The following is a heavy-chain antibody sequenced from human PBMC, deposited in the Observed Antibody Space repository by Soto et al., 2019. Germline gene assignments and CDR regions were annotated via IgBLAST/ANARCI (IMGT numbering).Heavy chain of an antibody. Sequence: QVQLVQSGAEVKKPGASVKVSCKASGYTFSSYGISWVRQAPGQGLEWMGWISAYNGNTNYAQNLQXXXTXXTDPSTSTAYMELRSLTSDDTAVYSCARGGWEFDPWGQGTLVTVSS. J-gene: IGHJ5*02. V-gene: IGHV1-18*01. D-gene: IGHD1-26*01. CDR2: ISAYNGNT. CDR3: ARGGWEFDP. CDR1: GYTFSSYG.